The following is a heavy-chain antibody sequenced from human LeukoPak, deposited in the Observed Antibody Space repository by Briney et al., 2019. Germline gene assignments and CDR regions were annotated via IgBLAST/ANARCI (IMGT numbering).Heavy chain of an antibody. J-gene: IGHJ4*02. D-gene: IGHD1-26*01. CDR1: GFTFSSYS. CDR3: ARGSRYSGSYLRY. CDR2: ISSSSSYI. Sequence: GRSLRLSCAASGFTFSSYSMNWVRQAPGKGLEWVSSISSSSSYIYYADSVKGRFTISRDNAKNSLYLQMNSLRAEDTAVYYCARGSRYSGSYLRYWGQGTLVTVSS. V-gene: IGHV3-21*01.